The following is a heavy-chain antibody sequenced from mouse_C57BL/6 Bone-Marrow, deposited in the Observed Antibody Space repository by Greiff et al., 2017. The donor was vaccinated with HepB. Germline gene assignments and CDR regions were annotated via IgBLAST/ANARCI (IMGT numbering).Heavy chain of an antibody. CDR3: ARGEYKYDGAH. D-gene: IGHD2-14*01. J-gene: IGHJ3*01. Sequence: QVQLQQPGAELVRPGSSVKLSCKASGYTFTSYWMHWVKQRPIQGLEWIGNIDPSDSETHYNQKFKDKATLTVDKSSSTAYMQLSSLTSEESAVYYSARGEYKYDGAHWGQGTLGTVSA. V-gene: IGHV1-52*01. CDR1: GYTFTSYW. CDR2: IDPSDSET.